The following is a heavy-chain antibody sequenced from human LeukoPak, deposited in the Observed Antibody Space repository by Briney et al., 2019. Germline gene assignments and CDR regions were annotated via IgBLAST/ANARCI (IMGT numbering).Heavy chain of an antibody. J-gene: IGHJ5*02. V-gene: IGHV1-46*01. D-gene: IGHD2-15*01. CDR2: INPSGGST. CDR1: GYTFTSYY. Sequence: ASVKVSCKASGYTFTSYYMHWVRQAPGQGLEWMGLINPSGGSTSYAQKFQGRVTMTRDMSTSTVYMELSSLRSEDTAVYYCARDAEPNDCSGGSCYGVYNWFDPWGQGTLVTVSS. CDR3: ARDAEPNDCSGGSCYGVYNWFDP.